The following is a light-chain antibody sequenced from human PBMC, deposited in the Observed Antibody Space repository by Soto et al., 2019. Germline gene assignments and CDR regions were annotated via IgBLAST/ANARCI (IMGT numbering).Light chain of an antibody. CDR1: QSLLHSNGNNY. V-gene: IGKV2-28*01. J-gene: IGKJ4*01. Sequence: DLVLTQSPLSLSVTPGEPASISCRSSQSLLHSNGNNYLEWYLQKPGQFPQVLIYLASNRASRVPDRFNGSGSGADFTLKISRVEAEDVGVYYCKQALQNPLTFGGGTKVEIK. CDR2: LAS. CDR3: KQALQNPLT.